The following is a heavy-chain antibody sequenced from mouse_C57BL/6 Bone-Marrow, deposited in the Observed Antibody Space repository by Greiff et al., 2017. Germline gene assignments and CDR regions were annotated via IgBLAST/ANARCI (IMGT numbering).Heavy chain of an antibody. CDR1: GYTFTSYW. J-gene: IGHJ4*01. CDR3: ARCGYYAMDY. V-gene: IGHV1-69*01. Sequence: QVQLQQSGAELVMPGASVKLSCKASGYTFTSYWMHWVKQRPGQGLEWIGEIDPSDSYTNYNQKFKGKSTLTVDKSSSTAYMQLSSLTSEDSAVYYCARCGYYAMDYWGRGTSVTVSA. CDR2: IDPSDSYT.